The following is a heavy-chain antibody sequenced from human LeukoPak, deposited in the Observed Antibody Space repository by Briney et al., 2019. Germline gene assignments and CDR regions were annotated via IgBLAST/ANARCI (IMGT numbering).Heavy chain of an antibody. J-gene: IGHJ6*02. D-gene: IGHD6-13*01. CDR3: ARGSSSWQRMTYYYYGMDV. CDR2: IIPIFGTA. Sequence: GASVKVSCKASGGTFSSYAISWVRQAPGQGLEWMGGIIPIFGTANYAQKFQGRVTITADESTSTAYMELSSLRFEDTAVYYCARGSSSWQRMTYYYYGMDVWGQGTAVTVSS. CDR1: GGTFSSYA. V-gene: IGHV1-69*13.